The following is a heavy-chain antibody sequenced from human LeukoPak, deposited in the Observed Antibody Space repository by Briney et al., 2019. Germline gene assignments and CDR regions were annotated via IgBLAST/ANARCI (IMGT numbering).Heavy chain of an antibody. D-gene: IGHD2-21*02. Sequence: PGRSLRLSCAASGFTFDDYAMHWVRRAPGKGLEWVSGISWNSGSIGYADSVKGRFTISRDNAKNSLYLQMNSLRAEDTALYYCAKDPRRYQPLLVYYFDYWGQGTLVTVSS. J-gene: IGHJ4*02. CDR2: ISWNSGSI. V-gene: IGHV3-9*01. CDR3: AKDPRRYQPLLVYYFDY. CDR1: GFTFDDYA.